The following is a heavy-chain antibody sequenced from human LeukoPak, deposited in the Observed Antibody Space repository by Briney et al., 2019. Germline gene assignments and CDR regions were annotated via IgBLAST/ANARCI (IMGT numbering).Heavy chain of an antibody. Sequence: GGSLRLSCAASGFTVSSNYMSWVRQAPGKGLEWVSAISGSGGSAGSTYYADSVKGRFTISRDNSKNTLYLQMNSLRAEDTAVYYCAKDQKNYYDNTGLDYWGQGTLVTVSS. D-gene: IGHD3-22*01. V-gene: IGHV3-23*01. J-gene: IGHJ4*02. CDR3: AKDQKNYYDNTGLDY. CDR2: ISGSGGSAGST. CDR1: GFTVSSNY.